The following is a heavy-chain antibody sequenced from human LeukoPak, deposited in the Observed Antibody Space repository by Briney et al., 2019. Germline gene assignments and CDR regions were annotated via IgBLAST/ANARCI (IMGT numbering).Heavy chain of an antibody. CDR3: AKDLGYDYVWGEGNFYDY. V-gene: IGHV3-23*01. CDR2: ISGSGGST. Sequence: GGSLRLSCAASGFTFSSYGMSWVRQAPGKGLEWVSAISGSGGSTSYADSVKGRFTISRDNSKNTVYLQMNSLRAEDTAVYYCAKDLGYDYVWGEGNFYDYWGQGTLVTVSS. J-gene: IGHJ4*02. CDR1: GFTFSSYG. D-gene: IGHD3-16*01.